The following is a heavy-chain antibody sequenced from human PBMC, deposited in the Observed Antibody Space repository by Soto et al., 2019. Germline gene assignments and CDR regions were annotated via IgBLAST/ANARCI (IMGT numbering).Heavy chain of an antibody. CDR2: ISSNGGST. V-gene: IGHV3-64*01. J-gene: IGHJ3*02. CDR3: ARGRVRAPRAFDI. Sequence: GGSLRLSCAASGFTFSSYAMHWVRQAPGKGLEYVSAISSNGGSTYYANSVKGRFTISRDNSNNTLYLQMGSLRAEDMAVYYCARGRVRAPRAFDIWGQGTMVTVSS. CDR1: GFTFSSYA. D-gene: IGHD4-4*01.